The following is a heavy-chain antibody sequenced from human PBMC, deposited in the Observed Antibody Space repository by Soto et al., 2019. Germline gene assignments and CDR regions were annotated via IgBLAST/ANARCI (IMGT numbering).Heavy chain of an antibody. CDR2: IYSGGST. CDR1: GFTVSSNY. J-gene: IGHJ3*02. Sequence: EVQLVESGGGLIQPGGSLRLSCAASGFTVSSNYMSWVRQAPGKGLEWVSVIYSGGSTYYTDSVKGRFTISRDNSKNTLYLQMNSLRAEDTGVYYCARNYDSTAGGAFDIWGQGTMVTVSS. V-gene: IGHV3-53*01. D-gene: IGHD3-22*01. CDR3: ARNYDSTAGGAFDI.